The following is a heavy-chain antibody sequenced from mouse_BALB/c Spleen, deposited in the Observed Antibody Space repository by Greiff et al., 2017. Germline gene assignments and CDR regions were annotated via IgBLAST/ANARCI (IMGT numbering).Heavy chain of an antibody. D-gene: IGHD1-1*01. V-gene: IGHV5-9-4*01. CDR2: ISSGGSYT. Sequence: EVKLVESGGGLVTPGGSLKLSCAASGFTFSSYAMSWVRQSPEKRLEWVAEISSGGSYTYYPDTVTGRFTISSDNAKNTLYLEMSSLRSEDTAMYYCARGGGYGSGLWGQGTTLTVSS. J-gene: IGHJ2*01. CDR3: ARGGGYGSGL. CDR1: GFTFSSYA.